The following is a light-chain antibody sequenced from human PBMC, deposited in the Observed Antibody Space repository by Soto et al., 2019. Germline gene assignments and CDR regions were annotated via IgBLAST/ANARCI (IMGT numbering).Light chain of an antibody. CDR2: EVS. Sequence: HSALTQPASVSGSPGQSITISCTGTSSDVGGYNFVSWYQHHPGKAPKLMIYEVSDRPSGVSNRFSGSKSGNTASLTISGLQAEDEADYYCSSYTSDSTMIFGGGTQLTVL. J-gene: IGLJ2*01. CDR1: SSDVGGYNF. CDR3: SSYTSDSTMI. V-gene: IGLV2-14*01.